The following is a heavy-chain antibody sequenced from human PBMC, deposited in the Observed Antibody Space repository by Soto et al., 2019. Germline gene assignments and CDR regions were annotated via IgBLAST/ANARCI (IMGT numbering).Heavy chain of an antibody. CDR3: AKDSGIAVAGGIDY. Sequence: GGSLRLSCAASGFTFSSYAMSWVRQAPGKGLEWVSAISGSGGSTYYADSVKGRFTISRNNSKNTLYLQMNSLRAEDTAVYYCAKDSGIAVAGGIDYWGQGTLVTVSS. CDR1: GFTFSSYA. J-gene: IGHJ4*02. V-gene: IGHV3-23*01. CDR2: ISGSGGST. D-gene: IGHD6-19*01.